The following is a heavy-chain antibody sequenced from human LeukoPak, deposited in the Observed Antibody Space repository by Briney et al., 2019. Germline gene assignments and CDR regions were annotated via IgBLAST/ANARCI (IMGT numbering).Heavy chain of an antibody. CDR2: IYHSGST. D-gene: IGHD5-18*01. V-gene: IGHV4-38-2*02. CDR3: ARGGGYSYGYNWFDP. CDR1: GYSISSGYY. Sequence: PSETLSLTCSVSGYSISSGYYWGWIRQPPGKGLDWIGSIYHSGSTYYNPSLKSRVTISVDTSKNQFSLKLSSVTAADTAVYYCARGGGYSYGYNWFDPWGQGTLVTVSS. J-gene: IGHJ5*02.